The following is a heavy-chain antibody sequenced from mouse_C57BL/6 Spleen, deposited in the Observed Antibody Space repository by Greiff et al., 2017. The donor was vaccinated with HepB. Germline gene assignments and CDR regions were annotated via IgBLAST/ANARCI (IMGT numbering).Heavy chain of an antibody. CDR2: INPYNGDT. V-gene: IGHV1-20*01. CDR3: ARDYGSSYGWFAY. CDR1: GYSFTGYF. J-gene: IGHJ3*01. Sequence: VQLQQSGPELVKPGDSVKISCKASGYSFTGYFMNWVMQSHGKSLEWIGRINPYNGDTFYNQKFKGKATLTVDKSSSTAHMELRSLTSEDSAVYYCARDYGSSYGWFAYWGQGTLVTVSA. D-gene: IGHD1-1*01.